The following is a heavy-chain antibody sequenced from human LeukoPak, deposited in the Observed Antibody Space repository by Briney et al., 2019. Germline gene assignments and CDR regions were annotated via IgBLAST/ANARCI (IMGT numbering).Heavy chain of an antibody. CDR3: AREIVVPAAPHWFDP. CDR2: IIPIFGTA. V-gene: IGHV1-69*05. J-gene: IGHJ5*02. Sequence: SVKVSCKASGGTFSSYAISWVRQAPGQGLEWMGGIIPIFGTANYAQKFQGRVTITTDESTSTAYMELSSLRSEDTAVYYCAREIVVPAAPHWFDPWGQGTLVTVSS. CDR1: GGTFSSYA. D-gene: IGHD2-2*01.